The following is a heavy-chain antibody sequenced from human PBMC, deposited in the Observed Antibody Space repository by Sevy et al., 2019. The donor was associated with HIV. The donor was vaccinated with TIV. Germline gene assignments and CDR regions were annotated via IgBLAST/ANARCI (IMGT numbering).Heavy chain of an antibody. CDR1: GFTFRTFA. Sequence: GGSLRLSCAASGFTFRTFAMSWVRQAPGKGLQWVSSISDTGTSTYYADSVEGRFTISRDNSKKTLYLQMYSLRAEDTALYYCAKYAGDFPHFDYWGQGTLVTVSS. D-gene: IGHD7-27*01. J-gene: IGHJ4*02. V-gene: IGHV3-23*01. CDR3: AKYAGDFPHFDY. CDR2: ISDTGTST.